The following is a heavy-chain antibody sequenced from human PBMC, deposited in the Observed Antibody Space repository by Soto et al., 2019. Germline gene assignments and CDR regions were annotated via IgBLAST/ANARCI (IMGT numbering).Heavy chain of an antibody. CDR3: ARSPNYYYYGFDV. D-gene: IGHD3-10*01. CDR1: GGSVSSGDYF. CDR2: IYYSGST. Sequence: SETLSLTCTVSGGSVSSGDYFWSWLRQSPGKRLEWIAYIYYSGSTNYNPSLKSRATTSVDTSKSQVSLTLTSMTAADAALYYCARSPNYYYYGFDVWGQGTAVTVSS. J-gene: IGHJ6*02. V-gene: IGHV4-61*08.